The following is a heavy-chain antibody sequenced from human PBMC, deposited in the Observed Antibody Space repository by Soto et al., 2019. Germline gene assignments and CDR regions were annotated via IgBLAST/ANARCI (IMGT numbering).Heavy chain of an antibody. Sequence: XATLSLTFAVYGGFVSESYGTWIRQPPGKGLEWIGEINHVGGTNYNPSLKSRVTMSVDTSQNQFSLRLISVTAADTAMYFCVRISYQLPSSVLWLDPWGQGTPVTVSS. D-gene: IGHD3-16*02. CDR1: GGFVSESY. J-gene: IGHJ5*02. V-gene: IGHV4-34*01. CDR2: INHVGGT. CDR3: VRISYQLPSSVLWLDP.